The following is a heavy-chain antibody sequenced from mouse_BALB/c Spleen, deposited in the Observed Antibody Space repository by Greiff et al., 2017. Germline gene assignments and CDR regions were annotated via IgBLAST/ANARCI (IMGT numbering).Heavy chain of an antibody. CDR2: IWGDGST. CDR3: ARYFCGSSPWFAY. J-gene: IGHJ3*01. Sequence: VLLVESGPGLVAPSQSLSITCTVSGFSLTGYGVHWVRQPPGKGLEWLGMIWGDGSTDYNSALKSRLSISKDNSKSQVFLKMISLQTDDTARYYCARYFCGSSPWFAYWGQGTLVTVSA. CDR1: GFSLTGYG. D-gene: IGHD1-1*01. V-gene: IGHV2-6-7*01.